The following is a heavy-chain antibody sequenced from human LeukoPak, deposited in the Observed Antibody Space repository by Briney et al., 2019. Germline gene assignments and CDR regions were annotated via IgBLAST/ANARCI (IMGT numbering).Heavy chain of an antibody. Sequence: ASVKVSCKVSGYTLTELSMHWVRQAPGKGLEWMGGFDPEDGETIYAQKFQGRVTMTEDTSTDTAYMELSSLRSEDTAVYYCATPGMRSTSPNYYYYMDVWGKGTTVTISS. CDR1: GYTLTELS. J-gene: IGHJ6*03. V-gene: IGHV1-24*01. CDR3: ATPGMRSTSPNYYYYMDV. D-gene: IGHD2-2*01. CDR2: FDPEDGET.